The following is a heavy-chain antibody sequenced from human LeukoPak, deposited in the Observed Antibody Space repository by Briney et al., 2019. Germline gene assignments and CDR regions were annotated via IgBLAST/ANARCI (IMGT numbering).Heavy chain of an antibody. D-gene: IGHD3-3*01. CDR1: GFTFGSYS. Sequence: PGGSQRLSCVASGFTFGSYSMNWVRQVPGKGLEWVASISTNEYNIKYSGSVKDRFSVSRDNAKNRLYLHMRSLRVDDTAMYYCAKGPGGVGRTRANMLGVAHYWGQGTLVTVFS. V-gene: IGHV3-23*01. CDR3: AKGPGGVGRTRANMLGVAHY. J-gene: IGHJ4*02. CDR2: ISTNEYNI.